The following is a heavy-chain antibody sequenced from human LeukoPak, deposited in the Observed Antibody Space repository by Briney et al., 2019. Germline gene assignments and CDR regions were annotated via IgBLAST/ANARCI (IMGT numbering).Heavy chain of an antibody. Sequence: GSLRLSCAASGSTFSKYWMSWVRQAPGKGLEWVGNIKQDGSEQYYVDSMRGRFTISRDNAKNSPYLQMNSLRAEDTAVYYCARDQVVVGPTNDAFDIWGQGTMVTVSS. J-gene: IGHJ3*02. CDR3: ARDQVVVGPTNDAFDI. V-gene: IGHV3-7*01. CDR1: GSTFSKYW. D-gene: IGHD2-21*01. CDR2: IKQDGSEQ.